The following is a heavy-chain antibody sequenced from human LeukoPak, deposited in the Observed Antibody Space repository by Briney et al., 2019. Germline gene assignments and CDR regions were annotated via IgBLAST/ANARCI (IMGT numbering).Heavy chain of an antibody. CDR2: INSNSDTV. D-gene: IGHD1-26*01. CDR1: GFTFRTYG. J-gene: IGHJ4*02. V-gene: IGHV3-48*04. Sequence: GGSLRLSCAASGFTFRTYGMNWVRQAPGKGLEWISYINSNSDTVHYSNSVEGRFTISRDNAKNSLYLQMNSLRAEDTAMYYCARDFSGSYSYWGQGTLVTVSS. CDR3: ARDFSGSYSY.